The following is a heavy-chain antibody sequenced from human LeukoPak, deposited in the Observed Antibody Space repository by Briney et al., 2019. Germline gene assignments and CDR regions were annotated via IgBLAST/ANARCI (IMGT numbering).Heavy chain of an antibody. CDR3: TPWSGDFAY. CDR1: GFTFSGSA. D-gene: IGHD3-3*01. Sequence: GGSLKLSCAASGFTFSGSAMHWVPQASGKGLERVGRIRSKANSYATAYAASVKGRFTISRDDSKNTAFQERASMKYDVSSVYYCTPWSGDFAYWGQGTLVTVSS. J-gene: IGHJ4*01. V-gene: IGHV3-73*01. CDR2: IRSKANSYAT.